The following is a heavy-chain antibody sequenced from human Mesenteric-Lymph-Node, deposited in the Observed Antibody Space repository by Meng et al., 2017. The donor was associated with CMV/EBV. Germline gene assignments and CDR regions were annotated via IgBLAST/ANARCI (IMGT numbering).Heavy chain of an antibody. CDR3: ARDDYYGSGSPIDY. CDR1: GFTFNRYY. V-gene: IGHV3-11*01. D-gene: IGHD3-10*01. J-gene: IGHJ4*02. Sequence: SGFTFNRYYMSWIRQAPGKGLEWVSYITTGGSSIYYADSVKGRFTTSRDNAKNSLYLQMNNLRAEDTAAYYCARDDYYGSGSPIDYWGQGTLVTVSS. CDR2: ITTGGSSI.